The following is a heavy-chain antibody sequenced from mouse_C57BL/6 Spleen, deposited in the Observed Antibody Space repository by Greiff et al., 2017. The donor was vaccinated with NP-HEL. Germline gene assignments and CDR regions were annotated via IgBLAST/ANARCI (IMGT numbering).Heavy chain of an antibody. J-gene: IGHJ1*03. CDR1: GFNIKDYY. Sequence: EVQLQQSGAELVRPGASVKLSCTASGFNIKDYYMHWVKQRPEQGLEWIGRIDPEDGDTEYAPKFQGKATMTADTSSNTAYLQLSSLTSEDTAVYYCTTLGIHYYGSSYEYFDVWGTGTTVTVSS. D-gene: IGHD1-1*01. CDR2: IDPEDGDT. V-gene: IGHV14-1*01. CDR3: TTLGIHYYGSSYEYFDV.